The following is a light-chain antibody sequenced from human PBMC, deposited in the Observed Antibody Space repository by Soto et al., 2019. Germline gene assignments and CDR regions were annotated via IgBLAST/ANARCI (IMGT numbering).Light chain of an antibody. CDR3: KSYTSSSTVI. J-gene: IGLJ2*01. Sequence: QSALTQPASVSGSPGQSITISCTGTSSDVGAYTYVSWYQQHPGKAPKLMIYHVSNRPPGVSNRFSGSKSGNTASLTISGLQAEDEADYYCKSYTSSSTVIFGGGTKLTVL. V-gene: IGLV2-14*01. CDR1: SSDVGAYTY. CDR2: HVS.